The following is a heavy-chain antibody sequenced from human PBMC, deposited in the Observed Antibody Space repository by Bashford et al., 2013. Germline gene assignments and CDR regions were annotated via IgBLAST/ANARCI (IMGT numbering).Heavy chain of an antibody. J-gene: IGHJ3*01. CDR2: ISVYNGNT. V-gene: IGHV1-18*01. Sequence: WVRQAPGQGLEWVGWISVYNGNTKYPKKFQDRVTMTTDTSTGTAYMELRSLTSDDSAVYYCARDYHDGSGYLEGGFDFWGQGTVVTVSS. D-gene: IGHD3-22*01. CDR3: ARDYHDGSGYLEGGFDF.